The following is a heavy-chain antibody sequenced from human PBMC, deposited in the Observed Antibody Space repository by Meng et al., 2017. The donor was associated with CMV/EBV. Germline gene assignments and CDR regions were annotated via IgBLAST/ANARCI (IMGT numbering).Heavy chain of an antibody. CDR3: ARDNRRGGVDY. D-gene: IGHD3-3*01. V-gene: IGHV4-30-4*08. CDR2: IYYSGST. J-gene: IGHJ4*02. CDR1: GGSISSGDYY. Sequence: VPLQESGPGMGKPSKAWSVTCTVSGGSISSGDYYWSWIRQPPGKGLEWIGYIYYSGSTYYNPSLKSRVTISVDTSKNQFSLKLSSVTAADTAVYYCARDNRRGGVDYWGQGTLVTVSS.